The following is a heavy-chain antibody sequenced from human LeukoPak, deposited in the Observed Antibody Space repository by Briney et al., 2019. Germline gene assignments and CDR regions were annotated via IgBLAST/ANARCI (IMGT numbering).Heavy chain of an antibody. V-gene: IGHV1-69*13. CDR3: ARSEGYCSSTSCYIQLDY. J-gene: IGHJ4*02. CDR2: SIPIFGTA. Sequence: SVKVSCKASGGTFSSYAISWVRQAPGQGLEWMGGSIPIFGTANYAQRFQGRVTITADESTSTAYMERSSLRSEDTAVYYCARSEGYCSSTSCYIQLDYWGQGTLVTVSS. D-gene: IGHD2-2*02. CDR1: GGTFSSYA.